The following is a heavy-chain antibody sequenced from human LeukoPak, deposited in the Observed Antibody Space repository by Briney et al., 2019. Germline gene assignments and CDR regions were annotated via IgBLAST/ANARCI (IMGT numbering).Heavy chain of an antibody. CDR3: ARDSSGSSYDY. D-gene: IGHD2-15*01. CDR2: IYYSGST. Sequence: SETLSLTCTVSGGSISSYYWSWIRQHPGKGLEWIGYIYYSGSTYYNPSLKSRVTISVDTSKNQFSLKLSSVTAADTAVYYCARDSSGSSYDYWGQGTLVTVSS. V-gene: IGHV4-59*06. CDR1: GGSISSYY. J-gene: IGHJ4*02.